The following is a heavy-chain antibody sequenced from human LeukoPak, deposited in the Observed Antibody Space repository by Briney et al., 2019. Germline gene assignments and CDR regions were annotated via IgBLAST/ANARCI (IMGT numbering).Heavy chain of an antibody. CDR2: ISYDGSNK. J-gene: IGHJ4*02. V-gene: IGHV3-30-3*01. CDR1: GFTFSSYA. Sequence: GGSLRLSCAASGFTFSSYAMHWVRQAPGKGLEWVAVISYDGSNKYYADSVKGRFTISRDNSKNTLYLQMNSLRAEDTAVYYCAGDRDSRGYYYPYWGQGTLVTVSS. CDR3: AGDRDSRGYYYPY. D-gene: IGHD3-22*01.